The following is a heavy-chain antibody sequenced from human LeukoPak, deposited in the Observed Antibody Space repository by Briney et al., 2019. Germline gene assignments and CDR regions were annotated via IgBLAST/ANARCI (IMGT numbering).Heavy chain of an antibody. J-gene: IGHJ4*02. Sequence: PGGSLRLSCAASGFTFSSYSMNWVRQAPGKGLEWVSYISSSSSTIYYADSVKGRFTISRDNAKNSLYLQMNSLRAEDTAVYYCASDKIPSYYGSGSYVDYWGQGTLVTVSS. CDR3: ASDKIPSYYGSGSYVDY. V-gene: IGHV3-48*01. CDR2: ISSSSSTI. D-gene: IGHD3-10*01. CDR1: GFTFSSYS.